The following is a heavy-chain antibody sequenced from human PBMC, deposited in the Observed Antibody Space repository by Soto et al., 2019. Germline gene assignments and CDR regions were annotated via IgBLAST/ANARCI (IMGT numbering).Heavy chain of an antibody. V-gene: IGHV3-73*01. CDR1: GLTFSGSA. CDR3: ISGDSSGWDPPRY. D-gene: IGHD6-19*01. CDR2: IRSKANSYAT. J-gene: IGHJ4*02. Sequence: PGGSLRLSCAASGLTFSGSAMHWVRQASGKGLEWVGRIRSKANSYATAYAASVKGRFTISRDDSKNTAYLQMNSLKTEDTAVYYCISGDSSGWDPPRYWGQGTLVTVSS.